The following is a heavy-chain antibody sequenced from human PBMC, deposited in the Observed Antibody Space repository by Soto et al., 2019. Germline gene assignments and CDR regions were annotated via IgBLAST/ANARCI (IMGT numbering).Heavy chain of an antibody. CDR3: AKRDSGYYYYPY. J-gene: IGHJ4*02. CDR2: ISGSGGST. V-gene: IGHV3-23*01. D-gene: IGHD3-22*01. Sequence: GSLRLSCAASGFTFSSYAMSWVRQAPGKGLEWVSAISGSGGSTYYADSVKGRFTISRDNSKNTLYLQMNSLRAEDTAVYYCAKRDSGYYYYPYWGQGTLVTVSS. CDR1: GFTFSSYA.